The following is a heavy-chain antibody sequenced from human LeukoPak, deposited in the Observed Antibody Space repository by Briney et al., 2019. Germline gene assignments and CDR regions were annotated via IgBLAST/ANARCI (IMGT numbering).Heavy chain of an antibody. CDR1: GFTFSHYG. D-gene: IGHD2-21*01. CDR3: ARDDDTSNHMSIFDP. J-gene: IGHJ5*02. V-gene: IGHV3-33*01. Sequence: GGSLRLSCAGSGFTFSHYGMHWVRQAPGKGLEWVAGIQYDGSKTYYGASVKGRFSISRDNSRNTLYLQMSSLRAEDTAVYSCARDDDTSNHMSIFDPWGQGTLVTASS. CDR2: IQYDGSKT.